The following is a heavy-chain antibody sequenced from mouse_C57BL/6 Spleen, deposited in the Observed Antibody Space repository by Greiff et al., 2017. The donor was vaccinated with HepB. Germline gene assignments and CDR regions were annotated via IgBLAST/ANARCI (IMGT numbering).Heavy chain of an antibody. CDR1: GFTFSSYA. J-gene: IGHJ4*01. V-gene: IGHV5-4*01. D-gene: IGHD1-1*01. Sequence: EVQVVESGGGLVKPGGSLKLSCAASGFTFSSYAMSWVRQTPEKRLEWVATISDGGSYTYYPDNVKGRFTISRDNAKNNLYLQMSHLKSEDTAMYYCARGGSSPPYYAMDYWGQGTSVTVSS. CDR2: ISDGGSYT. CDR3: ARGGSSPPYYAMDY.